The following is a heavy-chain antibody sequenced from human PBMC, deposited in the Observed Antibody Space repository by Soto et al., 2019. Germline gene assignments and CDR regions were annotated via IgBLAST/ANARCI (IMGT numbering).Heavy chain of an antibody. CDR1: GFTFSSYS. Sequence: EVQLVESGGGLVQPGGSLRLSCAASGFTFSSYSMNWVRQAPGKGLEWVSYISSSSSTIYYADSVKGRFTISRDNAKNSLYLQMNSLRAEDTAVYYCARAGHYDFWSGYYSWFDPWGQGTLVTVSS. J-gene: IGHJ5*02. CDR3: ARAGHYDFWSGYYSWFDP. D-gene: IGHD3-3*01. V-gene: IGHV3-48*01. CDR2: ISSSSSTI.